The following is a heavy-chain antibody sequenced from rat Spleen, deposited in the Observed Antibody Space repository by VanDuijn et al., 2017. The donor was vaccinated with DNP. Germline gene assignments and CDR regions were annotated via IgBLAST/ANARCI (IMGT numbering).Heavy chain of an antibody. D-gene: IGHD4-4*01. CDR2: INPTGVNT. Sequence: EVQLVESGGGSVQPGRSLKISCAASGFTFSNYDMTWVRQAPTKGLEWVAFINPTGVNTYYPDSVKGRFTISRDNAENTVYLQMNSLRSEDTATYYCAKRISGNDALDAWGQGTSVTVSS. V-gene: IGHV5S13*01. CDR3: AKRISGNDALDA. J-gene: IGHJ4*01. CDR1: GFTFSNYD.